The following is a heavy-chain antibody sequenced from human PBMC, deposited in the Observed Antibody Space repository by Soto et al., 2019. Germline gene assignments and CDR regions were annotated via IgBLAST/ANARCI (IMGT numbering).Heavy chain of an antibody. CDR3: AKAPPLQDFDY. J-gene: IGHJ4*02. CDR1: EFTFSSHD. CDR2: SSGKNGNT. V-gene: IGHV3-23*01. Sequence: PGGSLRLSCAASEFTFSSHDMCWVRQAPGKGLEWVSSSGKNGNTYYADSVKGRFTISRDNSKNMLYLQMDILRAEDTALYYCAKAPPLQDFDYWGQGTLVTVSS.